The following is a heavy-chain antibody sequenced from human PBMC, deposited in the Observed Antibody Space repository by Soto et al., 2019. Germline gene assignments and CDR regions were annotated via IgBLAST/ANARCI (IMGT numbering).Heavy chain of an antibody. Sequence: GASVKVSCKASGGTFSSYAISWVRQAPGQGLEWMGGIIPIFGTANYAQKFQGRVTITADESTSTAYMELSSLRSEDTAVYYCARKGRIHDYGGNFDYWGQGTLVTVSS. J-gene: IGHJ4*02. D-gene: IGHD4-17*01. CDR2: IIPIFGTA. CDR3: ARKGRIHDYGGNFDY. CDR1: GGTFSSYA. V-gene: IGHV1-69*13.